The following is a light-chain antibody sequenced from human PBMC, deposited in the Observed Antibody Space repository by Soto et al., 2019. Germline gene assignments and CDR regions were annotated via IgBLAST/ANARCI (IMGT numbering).Light chain of an antibody. J-gene: IGLJ1*01. CDR3: AVWDDSLSGYV. CDR1: TSNIGKNY. CDR2: GNA. V-gene: IGLV1-47*02. Sequence: TQPPSVSETPGQRVTISCSGATSNIGKNYVCWYQQFPGTAPKLLIYGNAQRPSGVPDRFSGSKSGTSASLAISGLRSEDEAEYYCAVWDDSLSGYVFGPGTKVTVL.